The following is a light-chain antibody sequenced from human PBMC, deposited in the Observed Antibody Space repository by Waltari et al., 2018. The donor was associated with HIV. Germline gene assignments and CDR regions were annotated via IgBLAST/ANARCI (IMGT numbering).Light chain of an antibody. V-gene: IGLV1-40*01. CDR3: NSYAGSNKV. CDR1: SSNIGAGYD. J-gene: IGLJ2*01. Sequence: QSELTQPPSVSAAPGQRVTISCTGSSSNIGAGYDVHWYQQVPGRAPKVVIYGNSNRPSGVPDRFSGSKSGSSASLVITGLQAEDEADYYCNSYAGSNKVFGGGTKLTVL. CDR2: GNS.